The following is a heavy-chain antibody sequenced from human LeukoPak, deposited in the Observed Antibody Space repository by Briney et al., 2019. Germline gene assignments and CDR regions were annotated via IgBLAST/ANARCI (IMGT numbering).Heavy chain of an antibody. V-gene: IGHV3-9*01. CDR3: AKDNRRHYTSGPNPDSLH. J-gene: IGHJ4*02. Sequence: GGSLRLSCAGSGFIFNNYAMHWVRHPPGEGLEWVSGISWNSGSIDYADSVKGRFTTSRDNAKNSLYLQMNSLRVEDTACYYCAKDNRRHYTSGPNPDSLHWGQGALVIVSS. D-gene: IGHD6-19*01. CDR2: ISWNSGSI. CDR1: GFIFNNYA.